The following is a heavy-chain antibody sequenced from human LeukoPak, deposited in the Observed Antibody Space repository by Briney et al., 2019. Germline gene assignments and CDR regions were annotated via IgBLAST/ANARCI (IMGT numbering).Heavy chain of an antibody. CDR2: IYYSGST. CDR1: GGSISSDGYY. V-gene: IGHV4-31*03. CDR3: ARGYCSGGSCYSGFDP. Sequence: SETLSLTCTVSGGSISSDGYYWSWIRQHPGKGLEWIGYIYYSGSTYYNPSLKSRVTISVDTSKNQFSLKLSSVTAADTAVYYCARGYCSGGSCYSGFDPWGQGTLVTVSS. D-gene: IGHD2-15*01. J-gene: IGHJ5*02.